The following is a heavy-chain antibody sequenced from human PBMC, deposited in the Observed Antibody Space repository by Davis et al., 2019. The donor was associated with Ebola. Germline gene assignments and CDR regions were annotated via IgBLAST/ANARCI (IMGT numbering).Heavy chain of an antibody. Sequence: ASVKVSCKASGYTFTSYGISWVRQAPGQGLEWMGWMNPNSGNTGYAQKFQGRVTMTRNTSISTAYMELSSLRSEDTAVYYCARGRRIAVAGTDYWGQGTLVTVSS. CDR3: ARGRRIAVAGTDY. V-gene: IGHV1-8*02. J-gene: IGHJ4*02. D-gene: IGHD6-19*01. CDR2: MNPNSGNT. CDR1: GYTFTSYG.